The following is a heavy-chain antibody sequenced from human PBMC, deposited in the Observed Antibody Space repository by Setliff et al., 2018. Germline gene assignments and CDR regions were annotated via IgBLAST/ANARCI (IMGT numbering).Heavy chain of an antibody. Sequence: SSETLSLTCTVSGGSISSGTYYWSWIRQPAGKGLEWIGXXXXXXXXXXXXXXKXXXXISVDTSKNQFSLRLRSVTAADTAVYFCARDNTMVGATDYWGLGTLVTVS. CDR1: GGSISSGTYY. V-gene: IGHV4-61*02. CDR3: ARDNTMVGATDY. J-gene: IGHJ4*02. CDR2: XXXXXXX. D-gene: IGHD1-26*01.